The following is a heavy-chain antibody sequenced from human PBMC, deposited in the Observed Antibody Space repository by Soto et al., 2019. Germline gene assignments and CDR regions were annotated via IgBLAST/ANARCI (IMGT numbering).Heavy chain of an antibody. J-gene: IGHJ4*02. CDR1: GFSLSISDVG. D-gene: IGHD3-10*01. Sequence: QITLKASGPTLVKPTQTLTLTCSFSGFSLSISDVGVAWIRQPPGKALAWLALIYWDDNKHYSPSLNGSATITNDTSKAQVVLTMTHMDPVDTATYYCAHMRSGSHIGGWHLSEHEYWGQGTLVTVS. CDR2: IYWDDNK. V-gene: IGHV2-5*02. CDR3: AHMRSGSHIGGWHLSEHEY.